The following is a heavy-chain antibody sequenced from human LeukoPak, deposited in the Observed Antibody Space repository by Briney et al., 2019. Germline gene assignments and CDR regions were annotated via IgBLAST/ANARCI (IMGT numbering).Heavy chain of an antibody. D-gene: IGHD3-3*01. V-gene: IGHV1-8*01. CDR3: ARSGFGQGISFDP. CDR2: MNPNSGHT. Sequence: ASVKVSCKASGYTFTNFDINWARQATGQGLEWMGWMNPNSGHTGYAQNFQGRVTMTRDTSINTAYMELSSLTSDDTAVYYCARSGFGQGISFDPWGQGTLVTVSS. CDR1: GYTFTNFD. J-gene: IGHJ5*02.